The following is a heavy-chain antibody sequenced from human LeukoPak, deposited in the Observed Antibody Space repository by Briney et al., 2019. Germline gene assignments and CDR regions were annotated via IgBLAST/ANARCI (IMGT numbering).Heavy chain of an antibody. CDR3: ARTDSSSWPFDP. CDR2: IYPGDSDT. V-gene: IGHV5-51*01. D-gene: IGHD6-13*01. Sequence: GAPLKISCKGSGYSFASYWIGWVRQMPGKGLEWMGSIYPGDSDTSYSPSFQGQLTISADKAISTAYPQWSSLKASDTAMYYCARTDSSSWPFDPWGQGTLVIVSS. CDR1: GYSFASYW. J-gene: IGHJ5*02.